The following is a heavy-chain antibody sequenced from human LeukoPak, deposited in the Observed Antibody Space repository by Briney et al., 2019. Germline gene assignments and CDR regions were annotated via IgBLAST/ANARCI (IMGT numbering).Heavy chain of an antibody. J-gene: IGHJ4*02. CDR3: AKDYTKWLVRGEFDY. CDR2: INSDGSST. V-gene: IGHV3-74*01. Sequence: GGSLRLSCAASGFTFSSHWMHWVRQAPGKGLVWVSRINSDGSSTSYADSVKGRFTISRDNAKNSLYLQMNSLRAEDTALYYCAKDYTKWLVRGEFDYWGQGTLVTVSS. CDR1: GFTFSSHW. D-gene: IGHD6-19*01.